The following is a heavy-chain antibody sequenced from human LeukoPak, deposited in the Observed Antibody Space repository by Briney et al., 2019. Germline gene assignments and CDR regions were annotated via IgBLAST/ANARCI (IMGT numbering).Heavy chain of an antibody. J-gene: IGHJ2*01. CDR2: IYYSGST. CDR3: ARDRVEVRGPKVYPDWYFDL. V-gene: IGHV4-61*01. CDR1: GGSVSSGSYY. D-gene: IGHD3-10*01. Sequence: SETLSLTCSVSGGSVSSGSYYWSWIRQPPGKGLEWIGYIYYSGSTNYNPSLKSRVTISVDTSKNQFSLKLSSVTAADTAVYYCARDRVEVRGPKVYPDWYFDLWGRGTLVTVSS.